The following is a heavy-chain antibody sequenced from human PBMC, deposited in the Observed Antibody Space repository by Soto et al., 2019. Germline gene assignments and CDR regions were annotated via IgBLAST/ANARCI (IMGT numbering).Heavy chain of an antibody. CDR3: ARARSVVEGRFDY. V-gene: IGHV3-11*06. J-gene: IGHJ4*02. Sequence: QVQLVESGGGLVKPGGSLRLSCAVSGFSFSDYYMNWIRQAPGKGLEWLSYISSTATYTNYADSVRGRFTISRDSAKNSLYLDMNGLRAEDTAVYYCARARSVVEGRFDYWGQGTLVTVSS. CDR1: GFSFSDYY. CDR2: ISSTATYT. D-gene: IGHD3-22*01.